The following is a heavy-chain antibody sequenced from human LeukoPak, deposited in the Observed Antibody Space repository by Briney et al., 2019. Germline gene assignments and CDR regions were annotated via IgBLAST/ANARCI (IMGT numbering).Heavy chain of an antibody. CDR3: AKDIYGDYAGCFYY. V-gene: IGHV3-9*01. J-gene: IGHJ4*02. CDR2: ISWNSGSI. CDR1: GFTFDDYA. Sequence: GGSLRLSCAASGFTFDDYAMHWVRQAPGKGLEWVSGISWNSGSIGYADSVKGRFTISRDNAKNSLYLQMNSLRAEDTALYYCAKDIYGDYAGCFYYWGQGTLGTVSS. D-gene: IGHD4-17*01.